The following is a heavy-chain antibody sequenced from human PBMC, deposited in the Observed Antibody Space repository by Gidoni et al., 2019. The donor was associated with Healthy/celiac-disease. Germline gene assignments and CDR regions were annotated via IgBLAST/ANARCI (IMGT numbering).Heavy chain of an antibody. CDR3: AKADAYGDYAPPFDY. D-gene: IGHD4-17*01. Sequence: EVQLLEAGGGLVQPGGSLRLSCAASGFTFSSYAMSWVRQAPGKGLEWVSAISGSGGSTYYADSVKGRFTISRDNSKNTLYLQMNSLRAEDTAVYYCAKADAYGDYAPPFDYWGQGTLVTVSS. V-gene: IGHV3-23*01. J-gene: IGHJ4*02. CDR1: GFTFSSYA. CDR2: ISGSGGST.